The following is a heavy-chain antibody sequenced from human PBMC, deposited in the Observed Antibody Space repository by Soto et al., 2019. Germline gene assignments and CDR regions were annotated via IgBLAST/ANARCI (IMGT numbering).Heavy chain of an antibody. J-gene: IGHJ3*02. Sequence: QVPLVQSGAEVKKPGASVKVSCKASGYTFTSYGISWVRQAPGQGLEWMGWISAYNGNTNYAQKLQGRVTMTTDTSTSTAYMELRSLRSDDTAVYYCARVEEQWLVRDDAFDIWGQGTMVTVSS. V-gene: IGHV1-18*01. CDR1: GYTFTSYG. CDR3: ARVEEQWLVRDDAFDI. CDR2: ISAYNGNT. D-gene: IGHD6-19*01.